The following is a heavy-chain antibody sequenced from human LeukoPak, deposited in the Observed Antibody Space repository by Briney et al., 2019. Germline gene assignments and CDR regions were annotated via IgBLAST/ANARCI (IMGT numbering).Heavy chain of an antibody. D-gene: IGHD2-15*01. V-gene: IGHV1-3*01. CDR3: ARAVVVVAAFDY. J-gene: IGHJ4*02. CDR1: GYTFTSYA. CDR2: INAGNGNT. Sequence: ASVKVSCKASGYTFTSYAMHWVRQAPGQRLEWMGWINAGNGNTKYSQKFQGRVAITRDTSASTAYMELSSLRSEDTAVYYCARAVVVVAAFDYWGQGTVVTVSS.